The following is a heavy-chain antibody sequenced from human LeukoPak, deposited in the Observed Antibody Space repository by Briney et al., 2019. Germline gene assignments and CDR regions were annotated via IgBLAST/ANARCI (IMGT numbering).Heavy chain of an antibody. Sequence: TGGSLRLSCAASGFTFSSFSMNWVRQAPGKGLEWVSYISSSSRTIYYADSVKGRFTISRGNAENSLYLQMNSLRAEDTAVYYCARSSTTYYYDTSSHYWGQGTLVTVSS. CDR2: ISSSSRTI. D-gene: IGHD3-22*01. CDR3: ARSSTTYYYDTSSHY. CDR1: GFTFSSFS. V-gene: IGHV3-48*04. J-gene: IGHJ4*02.